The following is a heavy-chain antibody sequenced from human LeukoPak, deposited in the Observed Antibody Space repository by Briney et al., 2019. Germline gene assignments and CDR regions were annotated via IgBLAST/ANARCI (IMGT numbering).Heavy chain of an antibody. CDR2: IIPISATT. CDR1: GDAFSNHA. J-gene: IGHJ4*02. CDR3: VRWAGDSSIWYPALFDY. V-gene: IGHV1-69*13. D-gene: IGHD6-13*01. Sequence: SVKVSCKAYGDAFSNHAISWVRQAPGQGLEWMGVIIPISATTNYAQKFQGRVTITADESTSTVYMELSSLTSEDTAIYYCVRWAGDSSIWYPALFDYWGQGTLITVSS.